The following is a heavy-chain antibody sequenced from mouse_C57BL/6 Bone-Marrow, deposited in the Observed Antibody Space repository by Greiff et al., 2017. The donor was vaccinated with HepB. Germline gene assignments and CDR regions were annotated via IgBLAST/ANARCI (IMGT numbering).Heavy chain of an antibody. J-gene: IGHJ1*03. Sequence: QVQLQQSGAELLKPGASVKLSCKATGYTFTGYWIEWVKQRPGHGLEWIGEILPGSGSTNYNEKFKGKATFTADTAANTAYMQLSSLTTEDSAIYYCARRGRSPYWYFDVWGTGTTVTVTS. CDR1: GYTFTGYW. D-gene: IGHD1-1*01. V-gene: IGHV1-9*01. CDR3: ARRGRSPYWYFDV. CDR2: ILPGSGST.